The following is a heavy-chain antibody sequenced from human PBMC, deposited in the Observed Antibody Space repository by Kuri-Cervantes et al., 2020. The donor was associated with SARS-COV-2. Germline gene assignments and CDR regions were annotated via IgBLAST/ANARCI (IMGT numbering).Heavy chain of an antibody. V-gene: IGHV3-30-3*01. CDR3: ARDEEGGNCFDY. CDR1: GFTFSSYA. CDR2: ISYDGSNK. D-gene: IGHD3-16*01. Sequence: GESLKISCAASGFTFSSYAMHWVRQAPGKGLEWVAVISYDGSNKYYADSVKGRFTISRDNAKNSLYLQMNSLRAEDTAVYYCARDEEGGNCFDYWGQGTLVTVSS. J-gene: IGHJ4*02.